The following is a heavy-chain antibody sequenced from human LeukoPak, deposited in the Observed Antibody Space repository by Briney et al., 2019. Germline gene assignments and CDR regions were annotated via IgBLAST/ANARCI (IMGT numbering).Heavy chain of an antibody. CDR1: GFTFTSFA. CDR2: ITSTGGNT. Sequence: GGSLRLSCAASGFTFTSFAMSSVRQAPRKGLEWVSVITSTGGNTYYADSVKGRFTISRDSSINTLFLQLNSLRAEDTAVYYCAKAHPSIYTYGHYYFDYWGQGALVTVSS. V-gene: IGHV3-23*01. CDR3: AKAHPSIYTYGHYYFDY. D-gene: IGHD5-18*01. J-gene: IGHJ4*02.